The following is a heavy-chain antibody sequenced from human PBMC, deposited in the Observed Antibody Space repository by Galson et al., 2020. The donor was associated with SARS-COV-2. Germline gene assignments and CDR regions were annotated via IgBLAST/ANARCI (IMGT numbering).Heavy chain of an antibody. D-gene: IGHD2-2*01. V-gene: IGHV4-61*08. CDR3: ARKPARVTGPIDF. CDR2: IFHTDIP. J-gene: IGHJ4*02. CDR1: GASVSGYASY. Sequence: SETLSLTCTVSGASVSGYASYWSWIRQPPGRGLEWIGYIFHTDIPNYNASLNSRVTISVDTSKNQFSLQLTSVTAADTAIYFCARKPARVTGPIDFWGQGRLVTVTS.